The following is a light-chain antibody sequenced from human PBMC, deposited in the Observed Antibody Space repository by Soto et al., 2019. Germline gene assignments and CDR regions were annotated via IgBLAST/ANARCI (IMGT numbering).Light chain of an antibody. CDR1: SSNIGNNY. CDR3: GTWDSSLSAGV. J-gene: IGLJ2*01. CDR2: ENN. Sequence: QSVLTQPPSVSAAPGQKVTISCSGSSSNIGNNYVSWYQQLPGTAPKLLIYENNKRPSGIPARFSGSKSGTSATLGITGLQTGEEADYYCGTWDSSLSAGVFGGGTKLTVL. V-gene: IGLV1-51*02.